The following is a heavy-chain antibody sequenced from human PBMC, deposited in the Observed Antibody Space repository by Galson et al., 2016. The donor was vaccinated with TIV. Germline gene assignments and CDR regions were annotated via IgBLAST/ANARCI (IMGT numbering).Heavy chain of an antibody. V-gene: IGHV1-8*01. Sequence: SVKVSCKASGYTFTRYHINWVRQATGQGLEWMGWINPDSGNTGYVQKFQGRVTMTRNISASTVYMELSSMRSEDTALYYCAKANIYLSTVVADGAFDLWGQGTMVTVSS. D-gene: IGHD4-23*01. CDR2: INPDSGNT. CDR1: GYTFTRYH. J-gene: IGHJ3*01. CDR3: AKANIYLSTVVADGAFDL.